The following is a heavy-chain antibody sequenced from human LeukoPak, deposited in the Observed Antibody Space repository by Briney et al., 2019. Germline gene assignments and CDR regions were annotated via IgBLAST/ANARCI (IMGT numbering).Heavy chain of an antibody. CDR2: ITSRSGTI. D-gene: IGHD2-2*01. CDR3: ATRGPATVPGVFDY. J-gene: IGHJ4*02. CDR1: GFRFSSYT. V-gene: IGHV3-48*02. Sequence: QAGGSLRLPWSGPGFRFSSYTFNLVRHAPGQGLEWVGYITSRSGTIYYADSVRGRFTISRDNAENALYLQMNSLRDEDTAVYYCATRGPATVPGVFDYWGQGTLVTVSS.